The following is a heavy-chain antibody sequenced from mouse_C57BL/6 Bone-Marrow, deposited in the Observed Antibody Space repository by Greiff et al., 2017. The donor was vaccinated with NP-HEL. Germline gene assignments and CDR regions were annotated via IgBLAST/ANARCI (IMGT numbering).Heavy chain of an antibody. CDR1: GFTFSDYY. V-gene: IGHV5-12*01. D-gene: IGHD2-12*01. CDR2: ISNGGGST. J-gene: IGHJ4*01. CDR3: ARQEGTYYSHSCSDY. Sequence: EVKLMESGGGLVQPGGSLKLSCAASGFTFSDYYMYWVRQTPEKRLEWVAYISNGGGSTYYPDTVKGRFTISRDNAKNTLHLQMSRLTSEDTAMYYCARQEGTYYSHSCSDYWGQGTSVAVSS.